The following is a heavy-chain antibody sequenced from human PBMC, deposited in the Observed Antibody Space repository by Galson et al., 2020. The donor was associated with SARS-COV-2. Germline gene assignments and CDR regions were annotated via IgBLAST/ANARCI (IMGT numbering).Heavy chain of an antibody. CDR2: IYSAGSST. V-gene: IGHV3-74*01. CDR3: ARGDMGNDYFDY. J-gene: IGHJ4*02. D-gene: IGHD7-27*01. Sequence: SLRLSCAASGFTCSSYWMHWVRQAPGKGLVWVSRIYSAGSSTRYADSVKGRFTISGDNAKNTLYLQMNSLRAEDTAVYYCARGDMGNDYFDYWGQGTLVTVSS. CDR1: GFTCSSYW.